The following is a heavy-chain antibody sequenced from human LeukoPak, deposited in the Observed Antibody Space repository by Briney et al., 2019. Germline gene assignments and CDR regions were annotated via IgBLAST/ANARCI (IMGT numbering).Heavy chain of an antibody. D-gene: IGHD3-22*01. V-gene: IGHV3-7*01. CDR1: GFTFSSYW. J-gene: IGHJ4*02. Sequence: GGSLRLSCAVSGFTFSSYWMSWVRQAPGKGLEWVANIKQDGSDKYYVDAVKGRFTISRDNGKNSLSLQMNSLRAEDTAVYYCARGYYDSGGHGHYYFDYWGQGTLVTVSS. CDR2: IKQDGSDK. CDR3: ARGYYDSGGHGHYYFDY.